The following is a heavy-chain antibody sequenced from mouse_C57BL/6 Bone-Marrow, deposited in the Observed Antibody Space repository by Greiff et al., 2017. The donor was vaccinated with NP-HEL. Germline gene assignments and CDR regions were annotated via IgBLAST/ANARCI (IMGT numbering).Heavy chain of an antibody. CDR1: GYTFTSYW. CDR3: ARYSYDPPWFAY. J-gene: IGHJ3*01. CDR2: IHPNSGST. Sequence: VQLQQPGAELVKPGASVKLSCKASGYTFTSYWMHWVKQRPGQGLEWIGMIHPNSGSTNYNEKFKSKATLTVDKSSSTAYMQLSSLTSEDSAVYYCARYSYDPPWFAYWGQGTLVTVSA. D-gene: IGHD2-12*01. V-gene: IGHV1-64*01.